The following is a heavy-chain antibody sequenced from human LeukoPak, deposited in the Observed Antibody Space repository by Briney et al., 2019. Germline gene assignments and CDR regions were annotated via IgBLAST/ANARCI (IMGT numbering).Heavy chain of an antibody. CDR1: GDSITSYH. D-gene: IGHD3-22*01. CDR3: ARHPYYYDSSGYFYYFDY. Sequence: PSETLSLTCIVSGDSITSYHWSWIRQPAGKGLEYIGRIFISGSTNYNPSLKSRVTISLDTSKNQFSLKLSSVTAADTAVYYCARHPYYYDSSGYFYYFDYWGQGTLVTVSS. CDR2: IFISGST. V-gene: IGHV4-4*07. J-gene: IGHJ4*02.